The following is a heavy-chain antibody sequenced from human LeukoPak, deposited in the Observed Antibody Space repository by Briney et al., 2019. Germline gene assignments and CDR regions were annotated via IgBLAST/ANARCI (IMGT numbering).Heavy chain of an antibody. V-gene: IGHV4-59*08. Sequence: PSETLSLTCTVSGGSISSYYWSWIRQPPGKGLEWIGYIYYSGSTNYNPSLKSRVTISVDTSKNQFSLKLSSVTAADTAVYYCARATVVPAAMDPNWFDPWGQGTLVTVSS. CDR1: GGSISSYY. CDR3: ARATVVPAAMDPNWFDP. D-gene: IGHD2-2*01. CDR2: IYYSGST. J-gene: IGHJ5*02.